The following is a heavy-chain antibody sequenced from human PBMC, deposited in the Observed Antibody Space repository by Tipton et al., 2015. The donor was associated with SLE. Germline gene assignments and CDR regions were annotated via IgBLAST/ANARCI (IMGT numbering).Heavy chain of an antibody. CDR1: GGSISSSSYY. V-gene: IGHV4-39*07. J-gene: IGHJ3*02. Sequence: LRLSCTVSGGSISSSSYYWGWIRQPPGKGLEWIGSIYYSGSTYYNPSLKSRVTISVDTSKNQFSLKLSSVTAADTAVYYCARVVAAAGTAFDIWGQGTMVTVSS. D-gene: IGHD6-13*01. CDR3: ARVVAAAGTAFDI. CDR2: IYYSGST.